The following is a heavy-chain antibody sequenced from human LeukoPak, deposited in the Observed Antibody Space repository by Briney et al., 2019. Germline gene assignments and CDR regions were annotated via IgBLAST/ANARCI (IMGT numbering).Heavy chain of an antibody. CDR2: IRFDGSDK. Sequence: GGSLRLSCAASGFTFSSYEMNWVRQAPGKGLEWVAFIRFDGSDKYYADSVKGRFTISRDNSKNTLHLQMNDLRAEDTAMYYCAKDDSSGYYGYYFDSWGQGTLVTVSS. CDR3: AKDDSSGYYGYYFDS. J-gene: IGHJ4*02. V-gene: IGHV3-30*02. D-gene: IGHD3-22*01. CDR1: GFTFSSYE.